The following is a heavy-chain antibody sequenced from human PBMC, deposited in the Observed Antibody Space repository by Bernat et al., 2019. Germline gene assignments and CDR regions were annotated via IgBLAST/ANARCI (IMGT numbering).Heavy chain of an antibody. CDR1: GGSISSGDYY. CDR2: IYYSGST. Sequence: QVQLQESGPGLVKPSQTLSLTCTVSGGSISSGDYYWSWIRQPPGKGLEWIGYIYYSGSTYYNPSLKSRVTISVDTSKNQFSLKLSSVTAADTAVYYCARDREDYYDSSGYNWFDPWGQGTLVTVSS. V-gene: IGHV4-30-4*01. J-gene: IGHJ5*02. CDR3: ARDREDYYDSSGYNWFDP. D-gene: IGHD3-22*01.